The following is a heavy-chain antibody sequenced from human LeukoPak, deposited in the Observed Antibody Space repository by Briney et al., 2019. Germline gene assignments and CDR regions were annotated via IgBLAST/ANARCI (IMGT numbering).Heavy chain of an antibody. CDR3: ARAPWGIFSSSWYKAEAVADYYFDY. V-gene: IGHV6-1*01. J-gene: IGHJ4*02. CDR1: GDSVSSNSAA. D-gene: IGHD6-13*01. Sequence: SQTLSLTCAISGDSVSSNSAAWNWIRQSPSRGLEWLGRTYYRSKWYNDYAVSVKSRITINPDTSKNQFSLQLNSVTPEDTAVYYCARAPWGIFSSSWYKAEAVADYYFDYWGQGTLVTVSS. CDR2: TYYRSKWYN.